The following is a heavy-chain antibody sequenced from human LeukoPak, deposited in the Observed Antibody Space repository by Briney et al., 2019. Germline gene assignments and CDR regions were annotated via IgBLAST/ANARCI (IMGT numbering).Heavy chain of an antibody. V-gene: IGHV4-30-2*01. CDR2: FYHTGDT. CDR3: VRYVDTTMVAFDY. CDR1: GRSISSGSYS. D-gene: IGHD5-18*01. J-gene: IGHJ4*02. Sequence: SETLSLTCGVSGRSISSGSYSWSWIRQPPGKGLEWIGYFYHTGDTYYNPSLKSRVTISIDRSKNQFSLNLKFVTAADTAVYYCVRYVDTTMVAFDYWGQGTLVIISS.